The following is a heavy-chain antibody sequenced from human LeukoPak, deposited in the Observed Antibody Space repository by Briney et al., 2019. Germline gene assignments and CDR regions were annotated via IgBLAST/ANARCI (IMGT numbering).Heavy chain of an antibody. V-gene: IGHV1-46*01. CDR1: GYTFTSYY. CDR3: ARDKAVSGYSGYDFAY. J-gene: IGHJ4*02. D-gene: IGHD5-12*01. Sequence: ASVKVSCKASGYTFTSYYMHWVRQAPGQGLEWMGIINPSGGSTSYAQKFQGRVTMTRDTSTSTVYMELSSLRSEDTAVYYCARDKAVSGYSGYDFAYWGQGTLVTVSS. CDR2: INPSGGST.